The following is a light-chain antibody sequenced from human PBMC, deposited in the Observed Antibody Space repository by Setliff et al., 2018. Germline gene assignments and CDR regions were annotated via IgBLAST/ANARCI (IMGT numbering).Light chain of an antibody. CDR3: GTWDSSLSAVV. CDR2: RNN. Sequence: KRVTISCSGSSSNIGSNTVNWYQQLPGTAPKLLIYRNNQRPSGVPDRFSGSKSGTSASLGITGLQTGDEADYYCGTWDSSLSAVVFGGGTKVTVL. V-gene: IGLV1-44*01. J-gene: IGLJ2*01. CDR1: SSNIGSNT.